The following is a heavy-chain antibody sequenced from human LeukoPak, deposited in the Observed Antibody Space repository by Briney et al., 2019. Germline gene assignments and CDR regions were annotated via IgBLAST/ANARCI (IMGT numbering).Heavy chain of an antibody. CDR3: ARSFSGWLDY. J-gene: IGHJ4*02. Sequence: PSETLSLTCTVSGGSISSGGYYWSWIRQHPGKGLEWIGYIYYSGSTYYNPSLKSRVTISVDTSKNQFSLKLSSVTAADTAVYYCARSFSGWLDYWGQGTLVTVSS. CDR2: IYYSGST. D-gene: IGHD6-19*01. CDR1: GGSISSGGYY. V-gene: IGHV4-31*03.